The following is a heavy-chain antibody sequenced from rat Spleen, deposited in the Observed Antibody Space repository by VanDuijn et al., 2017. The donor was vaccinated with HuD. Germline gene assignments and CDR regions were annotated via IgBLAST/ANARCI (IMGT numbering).Heavy chain of an antibody. D-gene: IGHD1-7*01. J-gene: IGHJ2*01. CDR2: ISSGGST. Sequence: QVQLRESGPGLVQPSQTLSLTCTVSGFSLTSNGVSWVRQPPGKGLEWIAAISSGGSTYYNSPLKSRLSISRDTSKSQVFLKMNSLQTEDTAIYFCIRERYGNPASYYFDYWGQGVMVTVSS. CDR1: GFSLTSNG. V-gene: IGHV2S12*01. CDR3: IRERYGNPASYYFDY.